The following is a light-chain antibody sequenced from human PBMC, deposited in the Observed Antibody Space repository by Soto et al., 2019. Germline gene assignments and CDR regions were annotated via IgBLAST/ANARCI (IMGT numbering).Light chain of an antibody. Sequence: IQMTQSPSSLSASVGNLVTITCQASQDIATYLNWYQQKPGKAPNLLIYDVSTLQSGVPSRLSGSASETDFTLIISSLQPEDFATYYCQQLHSYPFTLGGGTKVDIK. J-gene: IGKJ4*01. CDR1: QDIATY. CDR2: DVS. V-gene: IGKV1-9*01. CDR3: QQLHSYPFT.